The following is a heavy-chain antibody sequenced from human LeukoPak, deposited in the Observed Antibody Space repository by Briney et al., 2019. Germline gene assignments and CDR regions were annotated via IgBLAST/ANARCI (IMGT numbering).Heavy chain of an antibody. V-gene: IGHV1-18*01. Sequence: GASVKVSCKASGYTFTSYGISWVRQAPGQGLEWMGWISAYNGNTNYAQKLQGRVTMTTDTSTSTAYMELRSLRSEDTAVYYCARGGPMITFGGVIAPNIDYWGQGTLVTVSS. D-gene: IGHD3-16*02. CDR1: GYTFTSYG. CDR3: ARGGPMITFGGVIAPNIDY. J-gene: IGHJ4*02. CDR2: ISAYNGNT.